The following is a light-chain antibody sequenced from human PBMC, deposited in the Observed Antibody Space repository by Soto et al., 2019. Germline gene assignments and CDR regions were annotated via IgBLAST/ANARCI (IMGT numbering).Light chain of an antibody. CDR1: SSDVGDNKY. V-gene: IGLV2-14*01. CDR3: SS. Sequence: QSGLTQPASVSGPPGQSITISCTGTSSDVGDNKYVSWYQHHPGKAPKLLIYEVSNRPSGVSYRFSGSKSDNTASLTISGLQAEDEAHYYCSSFGGGTKLTVL. J-gene: IGLJ2*01. CDR2: EVS.